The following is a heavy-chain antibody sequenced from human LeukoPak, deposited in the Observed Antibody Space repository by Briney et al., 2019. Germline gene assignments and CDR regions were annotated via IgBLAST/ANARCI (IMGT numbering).Heavy chain of an antibody. Sequence: ASVKVSCKASGYTFIRYGITWVRQAPGQGLEWMGWISAYNAYTYYAQKLQGRVTMTTDTSTSTAYMELRSLRSDDTAVYYCARDVLHRIHYDSSAYYPGSSYWGQGTLVTVSS. D-gene: IGHD3-22*01. J-gene: IGHJ4*02. CDR3: ARDVLHRIHYDSSAYYPGSSY. V-gene: IGHV1-18*01. CDR2: ISAYNAYT. CDR1: GYTFIRYG.